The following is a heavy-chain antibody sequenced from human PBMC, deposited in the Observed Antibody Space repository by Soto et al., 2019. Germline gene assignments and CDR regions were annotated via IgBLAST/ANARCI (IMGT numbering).Heavy chain of an antibody. CDR2: ISYDGSNK. V-gene: IGHV3-30*18. J-gene: IGHJ4*02. CDR3: AKSGGYYDSSGYIDY. CDR1: GFTFSSYG. D-gene: IGHD3-22*01. Sequence: QVQLVESGGGVVQPGRSLRLSCAASGFTFSSYGMHWVRQAPGKGLEWVAVISYDGSNKYYADSVKGRFTISRDNSKNTLYMQMISLRAEDTAGYYCAKSGGYYDSSGYIDYWGQGTLGTVSS.